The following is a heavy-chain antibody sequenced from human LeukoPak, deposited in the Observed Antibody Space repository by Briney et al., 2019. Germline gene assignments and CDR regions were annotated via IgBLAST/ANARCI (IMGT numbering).Heavy chain of an antibody. V-gene: IGHV3-48*03. CDR3: AKGSGYCSSTSCYATYYYYYMDV. CDR2: ISSSGSTI. CDR1: GFTFSSYE. J-gene: IGHJ6*03. D-gene: IGHD2-2*01. Sequence: GGSLRLSCAASGFTFSSYEMNWVRQAPGKGLEWVSYISSSGSTIYYADSVKGRFTISRDNAKNSLYLQMNSLRAEDTAVYYCAKGSGYCSSTSCYATYYYYYMDVWGKGTTVTVSS.